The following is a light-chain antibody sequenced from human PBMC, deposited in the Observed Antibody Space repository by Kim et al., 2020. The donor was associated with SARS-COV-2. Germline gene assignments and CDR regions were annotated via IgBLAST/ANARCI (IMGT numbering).Light chain of an antibody. V-gene: IGLV4-69*01. J-gene: IGLJ3*02. CDR1: SGHSSYA. CDR3: QTWGTGIWV. Sequence: ASVKLTCTLSSGHSSYAIAWHRQQPEKGPQFLMKLNSDGSHSKGDGIPDRFSGSRSGAERYLTISSLQSEDEADYYCQTWGTGIWVFGGGTQLTVL. CDR2: LNSDGSH.